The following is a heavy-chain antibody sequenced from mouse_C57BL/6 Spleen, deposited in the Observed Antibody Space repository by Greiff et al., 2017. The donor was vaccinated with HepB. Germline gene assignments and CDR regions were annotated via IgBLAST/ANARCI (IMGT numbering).Heavy chain of an antibody. V-gene: IGHV5-6*01. D-gene: IGHD2-3*01. CDR3: GRHEAYDYFDY. Sequence: EVQRVESGGDLVKPGGSLKLSCAASGFTFSSYGMSWVRQTPDKRLEWVATISSGGSYTYYPDSVKGRFTISRDNAKNTLYLQMSSLKSEDTAMYYCGRHEAYDYFDYWGQGTTLTVSS. J-gene: IGHJ2*01. CDR2: ISSGGSYT. CDR1: GFTFSSYG.